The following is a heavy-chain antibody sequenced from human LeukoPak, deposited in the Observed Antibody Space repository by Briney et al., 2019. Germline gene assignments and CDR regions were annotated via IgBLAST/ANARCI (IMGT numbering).Heavy chain of an antibody. V-gene: IGHV3-48*02. J-gene: IGHJ4*02. CDR1: GFTFSSYW. Sequence: GGSLRLSCAASGFTFSSYWMNWVRQAPGKGLEWVSYISSSSSTIYYADSVKGRFTISRDNAKNSLYLQMNSLRDEDTAVYYCARDTIFGADYYFDYWGQGTLVTVSS. CDR3: ARDTIFGADYYFDY. CDR2: ISSSSSTI. D-gene: IGHD3-3*01.